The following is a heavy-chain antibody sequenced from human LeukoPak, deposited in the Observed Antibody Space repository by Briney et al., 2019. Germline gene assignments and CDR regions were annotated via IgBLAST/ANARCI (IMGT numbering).Heavy chain of an antibody. Sequence: PSETLSLTCAVHGGSFSGYYWSWIRQPPGKGLEWIGEINHSGSTNYSPSLKSRVTISVDTSKNQFSLKLSSVTAADTAVYYCARGVGATTVWYYFDYWGQGTLVTVSS. CDR2: INHSGST. V-gene: IGHV4-34*01. J-gene: IGHJ4*02. D-gene: IGHD1-26*01. CDR3: ARGVGATTVWYYFDY. CDR1: GGSFSGYY.